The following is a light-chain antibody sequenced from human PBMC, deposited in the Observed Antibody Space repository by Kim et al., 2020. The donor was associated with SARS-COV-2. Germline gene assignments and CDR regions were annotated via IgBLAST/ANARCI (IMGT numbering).Light chain of an antibody. J-gene: IGKJ4*01. CDR2: LGS. V-gene: IGKV2-28*01. CDR1: QSLLHTNGYNY. Sequence: PASISCRSSQSLLHTNGYNYLDWYLQKPGQSPQVLIYLGSYRASGVPDRFSGSGSGTDFTLTISRVEAEDVGVYYCMQSVQIPLTFGVGTKVDIK. CDR3: MQSVQIPLT.